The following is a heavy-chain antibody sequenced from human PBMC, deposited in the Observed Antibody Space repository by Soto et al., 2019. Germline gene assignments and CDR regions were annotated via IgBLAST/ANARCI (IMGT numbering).Heavy chain of an antibody. Sequence: GCSLRLSCGGSGFTFSSFWMNWFRQDPGKGLEWVANIRQDEREKCYVESVKGRFTISRDNANNSLYLQMNSLRGDDTAIYYCVRSGDNYNLLDYWGQGTPVTVSS. V-gene: IGHV3-7*01. CDR1: GFTFSSFW. CDR2: IRQDEREK. CDR3: VRSGDNYNLLDY. D-gene: IGHD1-1*01. J-gene: IGHJ4*02.